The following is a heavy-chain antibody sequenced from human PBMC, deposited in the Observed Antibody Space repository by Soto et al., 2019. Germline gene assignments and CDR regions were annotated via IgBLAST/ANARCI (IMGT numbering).Heavy chain of an antibody. CDR1: GGSVRAPDW. V-gene: IGHV4-4*02. CDR2: VHISGHS. Sequence: SSETLSLTCTLSGGSVRAPDWWNWVCQSPDKGLEWIAEVHISGHSNYNPSLRSRVSVSIDSSKNQFYLNLNSVTAADTAIYYCARVRQGCSANNCYFDPWGQGTQVTVSS. D-gene: IGHD1-1*01. J-gene: IGHJ5*01. CDR3: ARVRQGCSANNCYFDP.